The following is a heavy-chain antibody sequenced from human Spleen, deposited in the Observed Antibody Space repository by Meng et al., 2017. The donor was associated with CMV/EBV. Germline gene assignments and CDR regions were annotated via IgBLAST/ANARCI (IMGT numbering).Heavy chain of an antibody. CDR2: IYYSGST. CDR3: AREALSSSWYFDY. V-gene: IGHV4-61*01. J-gene: IGHJ4*02. D-gene: IGHD6-13*01. Sequence: GSLRLSCTVSGGSVSSRSYYWSWIRQPPGKGLEWIGYIYYSGSTNYNPSLKSRVTISVDTSKNQFSLKLSSVTAADTAVYYCAREALSSSWYFDYWGQGTLVTVSS. CDR1: GGSVSSRSYY.